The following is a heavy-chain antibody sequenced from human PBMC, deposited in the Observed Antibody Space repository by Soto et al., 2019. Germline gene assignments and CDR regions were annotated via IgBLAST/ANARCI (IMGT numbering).Heavy chain of an antibody. CDR3: ARANPNYYGSGSYSS. CDR2: IYSGGST. J-gene: IGHJ3*01. CDR1: GFTVSSNY. V-gene: IGHV3-53*04. D-gene: IGHD3-10*01. Sequence: GSLRLSCAASGFTVSSNYMSWVRQAPGKGLEWVSVIYSGGSTYYADSVKGRFTISRHNSKNTLYLQMNSLRAEDTAVYYCARANPNYYGSGSYSSWGQGTMVTVSS.